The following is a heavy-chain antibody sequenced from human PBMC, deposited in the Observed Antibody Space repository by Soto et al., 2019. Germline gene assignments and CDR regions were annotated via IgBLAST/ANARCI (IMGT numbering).Heavy chain of an antibody. CDR1: GFTFSDYY. Sequence: GGSLRLSCAASGFTFSDYYMSWIRQAPGKGLEWVSYITSSGSTIYYADSVKGRFTISRDNAKNSLYLQMNSLRAGDTAVYYCARDRVSYGMDVWGQGTTVTVSS. CDR3: ARDRVSYGMDV. J-gene: IGHJ6*02. V-gene: IGHV3-11*04. CDR2: ITSSGSTI.